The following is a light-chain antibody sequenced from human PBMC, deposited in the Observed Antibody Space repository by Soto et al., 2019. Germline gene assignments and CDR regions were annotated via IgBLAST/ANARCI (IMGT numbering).Light chain of an antibody. V-gene: IGKV3-20*01. CDR1: QSVNSY. J-gene: IGKJ1*01. Sequence: ELVLTQCPGTLALYPGERPALSCRASQSVNSYLAWYQQKPGQAPRLLISDASDRATGIPDRFSGSGSGTDFTLTISRLVPEDFAVYYCQQYGDSPVTFGQGTKVDI. CDR2: DAS. CDR3: QQYGDSPVT.